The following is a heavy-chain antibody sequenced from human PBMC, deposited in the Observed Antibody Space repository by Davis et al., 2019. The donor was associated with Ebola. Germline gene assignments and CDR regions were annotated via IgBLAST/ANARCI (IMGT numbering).Heavy chain of an antibody. D-gene: IGHD3-22*01. CDR2: ISPSGASA. CDR1: GHPFITYY. Sequence: ASVKVSCKASGHPFITYYLHWVRQAPGQGLEWMGMISPSGASADYAQRFQGRVTMTRDTSTNTVYMELSGLRSDDTAAYYCAAEGAVDSNWIDPWGQGTLVTVSP. J-gene: IGHJ5*02. CDR3: AAEGAVDSNWIDP. V-gene: IGHV1-46*01.